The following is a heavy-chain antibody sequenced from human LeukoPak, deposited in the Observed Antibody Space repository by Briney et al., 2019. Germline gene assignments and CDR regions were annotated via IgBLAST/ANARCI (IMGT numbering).Heavy chain of an antibody. J-gene: IGHJ5*02. CDR3: AKVSQQLVLNNWFDP. CDR1: GFTFDDYA. V-gene: IGHV3-9*01. CDR2: ISWNSGSI. D-gene: IGHD6-13*01. Sequence: GGSLRLSCAASGFTFDDYAMHWVRQAPGKGLEWVSGISWNSGSIGYADSVKGRFTISRDNAKNSLYLQMNSLRVEDTALYYCAKVSQQLVLNNWFDPWGQGTLVTVSS.